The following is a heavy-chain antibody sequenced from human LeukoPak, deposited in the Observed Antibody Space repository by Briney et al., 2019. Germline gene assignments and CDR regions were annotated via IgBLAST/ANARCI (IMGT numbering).Heavy chain of an antibody. J-gene: IGHJ4*02. Sequence: GESLRLSCAASGFTFITHWMSWVRQAPGKGLEWVANIKQDGRDKYYVESVKGRFTISRDNAKNILYLQMNSLRVEDTAVYYCAKELVAYNWNLDVASDYWGQGTLVTVSS. CDR2: IKQDGRDK. CDR1: GFTFITHW. V-gene: IGHV3-7*01. CDR3: AKELVAYNWNLDVASDY. D-gene: IGHD1-7*01.